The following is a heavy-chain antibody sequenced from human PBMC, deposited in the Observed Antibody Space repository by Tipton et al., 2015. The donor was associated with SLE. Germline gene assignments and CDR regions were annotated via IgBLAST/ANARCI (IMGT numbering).Heavy chain of an antibody. D-gene: IGHD2-21*01. CDR1: GFTLSSYA. CDR2: IIYSGGST. J-gene: IGHJ4*02. Sequence: SLRLSCAASGFTLSSYAMTWVRQAPGKGLEWVSIIYSGGSTYYADSVKGRFTVSRGTSKNTLYLQMSSLRPEDTAVYYCAKNAEKHGGGDCSPFDYWGQGTLVTVSS. V-gene: IGHV3-23*03. CDR3: AKNAEKHGGGDCSPFDY.